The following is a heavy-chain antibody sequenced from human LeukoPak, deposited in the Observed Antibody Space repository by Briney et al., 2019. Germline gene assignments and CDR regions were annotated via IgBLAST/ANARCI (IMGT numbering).Heavy chain of an antibody. V-gene: IGHV4-39*01. J-gene: IGHJ4*02. Sequence: PSETLSLTCTVSGGSVSSSNYYWVWIRQPPGKGLEWIANINYSGNSYYNPSLKSRVTISVDTSENQFSLKLSSVTAADTAVYYCARRRGATSFFDYWGQGTLVTVSS. CDR1: GGSVSSSNYY. CDR2: INYSGNS. CDR3: ARRRGATSFFDY. D-gene: IGHD3-10*01.